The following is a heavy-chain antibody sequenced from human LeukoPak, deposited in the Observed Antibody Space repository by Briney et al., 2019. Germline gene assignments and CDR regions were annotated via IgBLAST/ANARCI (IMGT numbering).Heavy chain of an antibody. D-gene: IGHD6-13*01. Sequence: GASVKVSCKASGFTFTAYDLHWVRQAPGHGPEWMGRINTNSGDTNYEQKFQDRVTMTRDTSITTVYMELSRLTSDDTAVYYCARDRLSAAGRGGWGPGTLVTVSS. V-gene: IGHV1-2*06. J-gene: IGHJ4*02. CDR2: INTNSGDT. CDR1: GFTFTAYD. CDR3: ARDRLSAAGRGG.